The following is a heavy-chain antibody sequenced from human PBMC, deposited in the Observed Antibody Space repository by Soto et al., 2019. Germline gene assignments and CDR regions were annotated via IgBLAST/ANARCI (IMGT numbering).Heavy chain of an antibody. Sequence: PSETLSLTCTASGGSISSYYWSWIRQPPGKGLEWIGDIYYSGSTNYNPSLKSRVTISVDKSKNQFSLKLSSVTAADTAVYYCARQLDVFGVVISWYFDYWGQGTLVTVSS. CDR3: ARQLDVFGVVISWYFDY. CDR2: IYYSGST. D-gene: IGHD3-3*01. J-gene: IGHJ4*02. CDR1: GGSISSYY. V-gene: IGHV4-59*08.